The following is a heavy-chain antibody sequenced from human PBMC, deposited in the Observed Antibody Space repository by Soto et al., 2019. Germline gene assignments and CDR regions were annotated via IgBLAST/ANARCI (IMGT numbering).Heavy chain of an antibody. V-gene: IGHV1-18*01. Sequence: ASVKVSCKASGYTFTSYGISWVRQAPGQGLEWVGWISAYNGNTNYAQKLQGRVTMTTDTSTSTAYMELRSLRSDDTAVYYCARDQGDFWSGFRHFDCWGQGTLVTVSS. D-gene: IGHD3-3*01. J-gene: IGHJ4*02. CDR3: ARDQGDFWSGFRHFDC. CDR1: GYTFTSYG. CDR2: ISAYNGNT.